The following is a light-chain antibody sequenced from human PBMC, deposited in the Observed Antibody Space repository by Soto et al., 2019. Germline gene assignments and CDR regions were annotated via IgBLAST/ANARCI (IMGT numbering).Light chain of an antibody. CDR3: CSYARSYTLV. J-gene: IGLJ1*01. CDR1: SSDVGGYNY. CDR2: DVS. V-gene: IGLV2-11*01. Sequence: QSVLTQPRSVSGSPGQSVTISCTGTSSDVGGYNYVSWYQQHPGKAPKLMIYDVSKRPSGVPDRFSGSKSGNTASLTISGLKYEDEADYYCCSYARSYTLVFGTGTKVXVL.